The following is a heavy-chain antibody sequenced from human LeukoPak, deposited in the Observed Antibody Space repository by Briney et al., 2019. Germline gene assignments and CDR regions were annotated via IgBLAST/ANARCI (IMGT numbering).Heavy chain of an antibody. J-gene: IGHJ6*04. CDR3: ARVESYGSLGV. CDR1: GYTFTNYA. CDR2: INTKTGNL. V-gene: IGHV7-4-1*02. D-gene: IGHD1-26*01. Sequence: ASVKVSCKASGYTFTNYAMNWVRQAPGEGLEWMGWINTKTGNLKYAQGFTGRFVFSLDTSVSTAYLQISSLKAEDTAVYYCARVESYGSLGVWGKGTTVTVSS.